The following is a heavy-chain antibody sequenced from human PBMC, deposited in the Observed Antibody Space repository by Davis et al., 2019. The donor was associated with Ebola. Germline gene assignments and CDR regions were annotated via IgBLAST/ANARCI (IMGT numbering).Heavy chain of an antibody. CDR2: ISRSSSST. D-gene: IGHD2-2*02. CDR3: AREACSSISCYTYYFDY. CDR1: GFTFSSYG. Sequence: PGGSLRLSCAASGFTFSSYGMNWVRQAPGKGLEWVSSISRSSSSTYYADSVKGRFTISRDNAKNSLYLQMNSLRAEDTAVYYCAREACSSISCYTYYFDYWGQGTLVTVSS. J-gene: IGHJ4*02. V-gene: IGHV3-21*01.